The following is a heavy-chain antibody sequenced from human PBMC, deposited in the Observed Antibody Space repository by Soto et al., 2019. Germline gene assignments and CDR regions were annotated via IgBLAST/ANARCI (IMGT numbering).Heavy chain of an antibody. CDR3: AKNWYYYGSGSYYYFDY. D-gene: IGHD3-10*01. J-gene: IGHJ4*02. V-gene: IGHV3-23*01. Sequence: GGSLRLSCAASGFTFSSYAMSWVRQAPGKGLEWVSAISGSGGSTYYADSVKGRFTISRDNSKNTLYLQMNSLRAEDTAVYYCAKNWYYYGSGSYYYFDYWGQGTLVTVSS. CDR1: GFTFSSYA. CDR2: ISGSGGST.